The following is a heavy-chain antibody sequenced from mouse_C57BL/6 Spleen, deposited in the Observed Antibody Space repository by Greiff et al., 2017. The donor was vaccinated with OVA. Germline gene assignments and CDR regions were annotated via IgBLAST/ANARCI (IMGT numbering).Heavy chain of an antibody. V-gene: IGHV5-4*01. J-gene: IGHJ2*01. CDR3: ARDRYGSSLDY. CDR1: GFTFSSYA. Sequence: DVKLVESGGGLVKPGGSLKLSCAASGFTFSSYAMSWVRQTPEKRLEWVATISDGGSYTYYPDNVKGRFTISRDNAKNNLYLQMSHLKSEDTAMYYCARDRYGSSLDYWGQGTTLTVSS. CDR2: ISDGGSYT. D-gene: IGHD1-1*01.